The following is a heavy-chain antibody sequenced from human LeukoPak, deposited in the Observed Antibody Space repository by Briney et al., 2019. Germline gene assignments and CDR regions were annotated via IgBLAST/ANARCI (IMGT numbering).Heavy chain of an antibody. J-gene: IGHJ4*02. V-gene: IGHV3-43*02. D-gene: IGHD6-19*01. CDR1: GFTFDDYA. CDR3: SAPVASAD. Sequence: PGGSLRLSCAASGFTFDDYAMHWVRQAPGKGLEWVSLTSGDGGSTYYADSVKGRFTISRDNSKNSLYLQMNSLRTEDTALYYCSAPVASADWGQGTLVTVSS. CDR2: TSGDGGST.